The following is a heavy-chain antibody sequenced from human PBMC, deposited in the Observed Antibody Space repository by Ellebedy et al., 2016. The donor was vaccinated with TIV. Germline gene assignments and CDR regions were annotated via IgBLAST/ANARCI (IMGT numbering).Heavy chain of an antibody. CDR3: AKDLDGTSNWVPHIFDI. J-gene: IGHJ3*02. CDR1: GFTLTSYA. D-gene: IGHD6-13*01. CDR2: LSASGRST. V-gene: IGHV3-23*01. Sequence: GESLKISCAASGFTLTSYAMSWVRQAPGKGLEWVSGLSASGRSTYYAESVKGRFTISRDNSKNTLFLQMNNLRAEDTAVYYCAKDLDGTSNWVPHIFDIWGQGTMVTVS.